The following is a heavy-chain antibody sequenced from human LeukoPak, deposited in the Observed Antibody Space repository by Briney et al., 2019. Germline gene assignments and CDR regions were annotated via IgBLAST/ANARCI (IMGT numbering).Heavy chain of an antibody. CDR1: GGSISSSSYY. V-gene: IGHV4-39*07. D-gene: IGHD6-19*01. CDR3: ARSYSSGWYGLDY. J-gene: IGHJ4*02. Sequence: SETLSLTCTVSGGSISSSSYYWGWIRQPPGKGLEWIGGIYYSGSTYYNPSLKSRVTISVDTSKNQFSLKLSSVTAADTAVYYCARSYSSGWYGLDYWGQGTLVTVSS. CDR2: IYYSGST.